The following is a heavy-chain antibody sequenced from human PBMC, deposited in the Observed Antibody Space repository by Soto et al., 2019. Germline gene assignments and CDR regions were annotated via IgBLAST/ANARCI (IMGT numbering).Heavy chain of an antibody. CDR3: ARESEDLTSNFDY. V-gene: IGHV3-21*01. J-gene: IGHJ4*02. Sequence: GGSLRLSCVASGFALTTYTMNWVRQAPGTGLEWVSSINGRSNYKYYSDSVKGRFTVSRDNAQNSLFLQMSRLGPEDTAVYYCARESEDLTSNFDYWGQGTLVTVSS. CDR2: INGRSNYK. CDR1: GFALTTYT.